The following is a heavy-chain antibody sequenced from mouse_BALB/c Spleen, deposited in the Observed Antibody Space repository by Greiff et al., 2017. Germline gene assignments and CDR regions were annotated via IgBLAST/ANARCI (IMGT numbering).Heavy chain of an antibody. J-gene: IGHJ3*01. V-gene: IGHV3-2*02. CDR3: ARSHDGYYVAY. D-gene: IGHD2-3*01. Sequence: DVQLQESGPGLVKPSQSLSLTCTVTGYSITSDYAWNWIRQFPGNKLEWMGYISYSGSTSYNPSLKSRISITRDTSKNQFFLQLNSVTTEDTATYYCARSHDGYYVAYWGQGTLVTVSA. CDR1: GYSITSDYA. CDR2: ISYSGST.